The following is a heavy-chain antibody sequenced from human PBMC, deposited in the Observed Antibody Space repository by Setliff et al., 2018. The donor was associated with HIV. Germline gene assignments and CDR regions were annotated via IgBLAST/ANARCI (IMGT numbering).Heavy chain of an antibody. Sequence: SETLSLTCTVSGGSISCGGYYWSWIRQHPGMGLERIGYIYYSGRTYYNPSLKSRITMSVDTSKNQFSLKLSSVTAADTAVYYCARVFTVAGTYYYYYMDVWGRGTTVTVSS. CDR1: GGSISCGGYY. D-gene: IGHD6-19*01. J-gene: IGHJ6*03. CDR3: ARVFTVAGTYYYYYMDV. CDR2: IYYSGRT. V-gene: IGHV4-31*03.